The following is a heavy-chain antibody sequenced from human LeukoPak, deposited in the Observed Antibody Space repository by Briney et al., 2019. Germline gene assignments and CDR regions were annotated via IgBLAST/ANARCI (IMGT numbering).Heavy chain of an antibody. D-gene: IGHD3-10*01. CDR2: IYSGGST. CDR1: GFTVSSNY. J-gene: IGHJ4*02. CDR3: ARALLWFGELLEEYYFDY. V-gene: IGHV3-53*01. Sequence: GGSLRLSCAASGFTVSSNYMSWVRQAPGKGLEWVSVIYSGGSTYYADSVKGRFTISRDNSKNTLYLQMNSLRAEDTAVYYCARALLWFGELLEEYYFDYWGQGTLVTASS.